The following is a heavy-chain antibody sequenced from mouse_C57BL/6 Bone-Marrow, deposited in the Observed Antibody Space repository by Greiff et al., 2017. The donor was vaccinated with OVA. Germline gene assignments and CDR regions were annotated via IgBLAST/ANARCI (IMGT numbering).Heavy chain of an antibody. D-gene: IGHD1-1*01. J-gene: IGHJ2*01. CDR3: ARDDGSSILDY. V-gene: IGHV1-59*01. Sequence: QVQLQQPGAELVRPGTSVKLSCKASGYTFTSYWMHWVKQRPGQGLEWIGVIDPSDSYTNYNQKFKGKATLTVDTASSTAHMQLSSLTSDDSAVYYCARDDGSSILDYWGQGTTLTVSS. CDR1: GYTFTSYW. CDR2: IDPSDSYT.